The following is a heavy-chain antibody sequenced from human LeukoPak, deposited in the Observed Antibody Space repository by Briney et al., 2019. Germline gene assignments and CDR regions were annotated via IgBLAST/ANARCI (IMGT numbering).Heavy chain of an antibody. D-gene: IGHD1-26*01. CDR2: ISGSGGGR. J-gene: IGHJ4*02. CDR1: GFTFSSYV. V-gene: IGHV3-23*01. Sequence: GGSLRLSCAVSGFTFSSYVMSWVRQAPGKGLERVSTISGSGGGRYYADSVKGRFTISRDNSKNTLYLQMHSLRAEDTAVYYCAEEVGATYPTFDYWGQGTLVTVSS. CDR3: AEEVGATYPTFDY.